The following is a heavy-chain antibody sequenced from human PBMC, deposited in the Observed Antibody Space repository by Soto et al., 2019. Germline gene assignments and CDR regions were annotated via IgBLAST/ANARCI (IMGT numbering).Heavy chain of an antibody. CDR2: MNPGSGDT. CDR1: GYSFTNND. CDR3: ARMATFGSLNWFDP. V-gene: IGHV1-8*01. Sequence: ASVKVSCKASGYSFTNNDVSWVRQATGQGLEWMGWMNPGSGDTGYAQKFQGRATMTGDISIATAYMELSSLRSDDTAIYYCARMATFGSLNWFDPWGQGTLVTV. J-gene: IGHJ5*02. D-gene: IGHD3-16*01.